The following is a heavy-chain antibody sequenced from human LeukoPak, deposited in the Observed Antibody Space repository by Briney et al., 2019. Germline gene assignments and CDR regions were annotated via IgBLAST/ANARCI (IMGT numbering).Heavy chain of an antibody. CDR3: AGRLRGTEYSSSPYYYYYMDV. V-gene: IGHV4-39*01. CDR1: GGSISSSSYY. CDR2: IYYSGST. Sequence: SETLSLTCTVSGGSISSSSYYWGWIRQPPGKGLAWIGSIYYSGSTYYNPSLKSRVTISVDTSKNQFSLKLSSVTAADTAVYYCAGRLRGTEYSSSPYYYYYMDVWGKGTTVTVSS. D-gene: IGHD6-6*01. J-gene: IGHJ6*03.